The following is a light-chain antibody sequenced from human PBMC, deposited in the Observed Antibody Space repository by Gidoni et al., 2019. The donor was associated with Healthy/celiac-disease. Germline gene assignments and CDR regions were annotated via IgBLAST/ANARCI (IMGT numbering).Light chain of an antibody. V-gene: IGKV3-11*01. CDR1: QSVSSY. Sequence: EIVLTQSPATLSLSPGERATLSCRASQSVSSYLAWYQQKPGQAPRLLIYDASNRATGIPARFSGSGSGTDFTLTISSLEPEDFAVYYCQQRQGFGQXTRLEIK. CDR3: QQRQG. CDR2: DAS. J-gene: IGKJ5*01.